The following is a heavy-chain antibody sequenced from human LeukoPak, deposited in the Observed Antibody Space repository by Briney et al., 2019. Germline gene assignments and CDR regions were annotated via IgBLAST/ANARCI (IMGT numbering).Heavy chain of an antibody. CDR1: GFAFSSYG. D-gene: IGHD5-18*01. Sequence: GGSLRLSCAASGFAFSSYGMHWVRQAPGKGLEWVSSISSSSSYIYCADSVKGRFTISRDNAKNSLYLQMNSLRAEDTAVYYCARGEDTAMVTGGYNWFDPWGQGTLVTVSS. V-gene: IGHV3-21*01. CDR2: ISSSSSYI. J-gene: IGHJ5*02. CDR3: ARGEDTAMVTGGYNWFDP.